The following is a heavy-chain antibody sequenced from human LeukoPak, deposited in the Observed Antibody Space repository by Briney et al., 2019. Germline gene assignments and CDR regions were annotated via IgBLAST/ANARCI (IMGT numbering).Heavy chain of an antibody. Sequence: GGSLRLSCAASGFTFDDYNMHWVRQAPGKGLEWVSLITWDGGLTYYADSVKGRFTISRDNSKNSLYLQVNSLRTEDTALYYCAKARTVTTYWFDSWGQGTLVTVSS. J-gene: IGHJ5*01. CDR1: GFTFDDYN. V-gene: IGHV3-43*01. CDR3: AKARTVTTYWFDS. CDR2: ITWDGGLT. D-gene: IGHD4-17*01.